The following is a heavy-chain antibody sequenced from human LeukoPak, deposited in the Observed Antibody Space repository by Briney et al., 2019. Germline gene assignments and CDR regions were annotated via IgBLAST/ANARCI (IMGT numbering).Heavy chain of an antibody. CDR1: GGSISSGSYY. CDR2: IYRSGST. V-gene: IGHV4-61*09. D-gene: IGHD6-19*01. Sequence: SQTLSLTCTVSGGSISSGSYYWSWIRQPAGKRLEWIGHIYRSGSTNYNPSLKSRVTISVDTSKNQFSLKLSSVTAADTAVYYCARRIAVAGPKRDYYYYMDVWGKGTTVTISS. J-gene: IGHJ6*03. CDR3: ARRIAVAGPKRDYYYYMDV.